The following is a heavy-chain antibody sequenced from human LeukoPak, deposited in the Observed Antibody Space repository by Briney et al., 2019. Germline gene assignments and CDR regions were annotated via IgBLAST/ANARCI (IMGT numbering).Heavy chain of an antibody. J-gene: IGHJ4*02. CDR1: GFTFSSYW. CDR2: INSDGSST. CDR3: ARGQGSGSYWVYFDY. V-gene: IGHV3-74*01. Sequence: GGSLRLSCAASGFTFSSYWMHWVRQAPGKGLVWVSRINSDGSSTSYADSVKGRFTISRDNAKNTLYLQMNGLRAEDTAVYYCARGQGSGSYWVYFDYWGQGTLVTVSS. D-gene: IGHD3-10*01.